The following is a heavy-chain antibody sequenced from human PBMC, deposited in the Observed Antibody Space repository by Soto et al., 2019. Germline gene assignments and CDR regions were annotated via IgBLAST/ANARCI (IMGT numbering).Heavy chain of an antibody. J-gene: IGHJ4*02. V-gene: IGHV3-64D*06. CDR2: ISSNGGST. Sequence: AGGSLRLSCSVSGFTFSNYAMHWVRQAPGKGLQYVSSISSNGGSTYYAGSVKGRFTISRDNSKNTLYLQMSSLRSEDTAVYYCVKDRWVDYWGQGIQVTVSS. D-gene: IGHD6-13*01. CDR1: GFTFSNYA. CDR3: VKDRWVDY.